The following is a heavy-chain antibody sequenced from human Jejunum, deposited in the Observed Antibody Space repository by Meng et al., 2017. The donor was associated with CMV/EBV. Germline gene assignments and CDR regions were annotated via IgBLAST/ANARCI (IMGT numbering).Heavy chain of an antibody. CDR3: TRLPRGLFDNGWFGWFEI. J-gene: IGHJ5*02. CDR2: ISDSGADT. Sequence: RGYGMTGVRQAPGKGLEWVSGISDSGADTYHADSVKGRFTISRDNSKNTLYLQVTSLRAEDTGTYYCTRLPRGLFDNGWFGWFEIWGQGTLVTVSS. D-gene: IGHD3-10*01. CDR1: RGYG. V-gene: IGHV3-23*01.